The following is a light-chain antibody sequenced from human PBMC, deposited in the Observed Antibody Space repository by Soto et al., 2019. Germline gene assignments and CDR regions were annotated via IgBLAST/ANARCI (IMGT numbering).Light chain of an antibody. CDR1: QSLLNSDGKTY. V-gene: IGKV2D-29*01. Sequence: IVMTQSPLSLSVTPGQPASISCKTSQSLLNSDGKTYLSWFLQKPGQPPQLLIYEVFNRFFGVPDRVSGSGSGTDFTLKISRVEAEDVGVYYCMQTTQFPFIFGPGNKVDIK. CDR3: MQTTQFPFI. J-gene: IGKJ3*01. CDR2: EVF.